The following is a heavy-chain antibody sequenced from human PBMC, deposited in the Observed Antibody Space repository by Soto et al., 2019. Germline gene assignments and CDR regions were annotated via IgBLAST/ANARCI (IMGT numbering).Heavy chain of an antibody. CDR3: ARLILGGPYGEGLFDY. CDR1: GGSISSSSYY. CDR2: IYYSGST. Sequence: SETLSLTCTVSGGSISSSSYYWGWIRQPPGKGLEWIGSIYYSGSTYYNPSLKSRVTISVDTSKNQFSLKLSSVTAADTAVYYCARLILGGPYGEGLFDYWGQGTLVTVSS. J-gene: IGHJ4*02. D-gene: IGHD2-21*01. V-gene: IGHV4-39*01.